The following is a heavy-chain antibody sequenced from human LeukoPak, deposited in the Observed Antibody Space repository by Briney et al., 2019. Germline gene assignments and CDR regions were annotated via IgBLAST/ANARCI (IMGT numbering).Heavy chain of an antibody. J-gene: IGHJ3*02. Sequence: PSETLSLTCTVSGGSISSSSYYWGWIRQPPGKGLEWIGSIYYSGSTYYNPSLKSRVTISVDTSKNQFSLKLSSVTAADTAVYYCARDLPNGSGTYDAFDIWGQGTKVTVSS. CDR1: GGSISSSSYY. CDR3: ARDLPNGSGTYDAFDI. V-gene: IGHV4-39*07. CDR2: IYYSGST. D-gene: IGHD3-10*01.